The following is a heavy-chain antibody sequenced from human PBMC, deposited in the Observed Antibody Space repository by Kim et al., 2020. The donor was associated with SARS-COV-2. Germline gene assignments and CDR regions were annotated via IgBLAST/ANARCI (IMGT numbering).Heavy chain of an antibody. CDR3: AREERGNEDSSSSALYYYYYYGMDV. CDR2: ISAYNGNT. CDR1: GYTFTSYG. V-gene: IGHV1-18*01. D-gene: IGHD6-6*01. J-gene: IGHJ6*02. Sequence: ASVKVSCKASGYTFTSYGISWVRQAPGQGLEWMGWISAYNGNTNYAQKLQGRVTMTTDTSTSTAYMELRSLRSDDTAVYYCAREERGNEDSSSSALYYYYYYGMDVWGQGTTVTVSS.